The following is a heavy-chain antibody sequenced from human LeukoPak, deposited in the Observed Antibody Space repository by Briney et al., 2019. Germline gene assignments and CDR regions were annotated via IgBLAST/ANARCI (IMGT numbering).Heavy chain of an antibody. CDR3: ARMYYYDSSGSRGAFDI. Sequence: GGSLRLSCAASGFTFSSYSMNWVRQAPGKGLEWVCDINWSGGSTGYADSVKGRFTISRDNAKNSLYLQMNSLRAGDTAVYYCARMYYYDSSGSRGAFDIWGQGTMVTVSS. CDR1: GFTFSSYS. D-gene: IGHD3-22*01. CDR2: INWSGGST. V-gene: IGHV3-20*04. J-gene: IGHJ3*02.